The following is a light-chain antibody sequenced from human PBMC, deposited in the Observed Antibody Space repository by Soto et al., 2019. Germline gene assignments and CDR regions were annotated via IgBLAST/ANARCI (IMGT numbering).Light chain of an antibody. V-gene: IGKV1-5*01. J-gene: IGKJ2*01. CDR2: DAS. Sequence: DIQMTQSPSTLSASVGDRVTITCRAGQSISTWLAWYQQKPGKAPKLLISDASTLDSGVPSRFSGSGPGTDFALTISSLQPDDSATYYCQEYKGYPYTFGQGTNLEIK. CDR1: QSISTW. CDR3: QEYKGYPYT.